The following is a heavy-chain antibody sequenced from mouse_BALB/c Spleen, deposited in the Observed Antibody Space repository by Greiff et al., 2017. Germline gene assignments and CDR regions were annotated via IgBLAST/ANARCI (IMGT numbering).Heavy chain of an antibody. CDR2: ISSGSSTI. Sequence: EVQVVESGGGLVQPGGSRKLSCAASGFTFSSFGMHWVRQAPEKGLEWVAYISSGSSTIYYADTVKGRFTISRDNPKNTLFLQMTSLRSEDTAMYYCARRDEGDYFDYWGQGTTLTVSS. J-gene: IGHJ2*01. CDR1: GFTFSSFG. V-gene: IGHV5-17*02. D-gene: IGHD3-3*01. CDR3: ARRDEGDYFDY.